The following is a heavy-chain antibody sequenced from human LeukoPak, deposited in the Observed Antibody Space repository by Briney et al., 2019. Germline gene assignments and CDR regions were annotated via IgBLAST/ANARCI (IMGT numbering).Heavy chain of an antibody. CDR1: GFTFSSYA. Sequence: PGGSLRLSCAASGFTFSSYAMSWVRQAPGKGLEWVSAISGSGGSTYYADSVKGRFTISRGNSKNTLYLQMNSLRAEDTAVYYCARHRHNSSGWFGYWGQGTLVTVSS. CDR2: ISGSGGST. V-gene: IGHV3-23*01. D-gene: IGHD6-19*01. J-gene: IGHJ4*02. CDR3: ARHRHNSSGWFGY.